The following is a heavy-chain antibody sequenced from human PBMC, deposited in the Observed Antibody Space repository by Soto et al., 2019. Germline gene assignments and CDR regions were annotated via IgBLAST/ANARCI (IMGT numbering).Heavy chain of an antibody. J-gene: IGHJ3*02. CDR1: GYTFTGYY. CDR3: ARGSWGDIVVVPAAPMKDAFDI. Sequence: ASVKVSCKASGYTFTGYYMHWVRQAPGQGLEWMGWINPNSGGTNYAQKFQGWVTMTRDTSISTAYMELGRLRSDDTAVYYCARGSWGDIVVVPAAPMKDAFDIWGQGTMVTVSS. D-gene: IGHD2-2*01. CDR2: INPNSGGT. V-gene: IGHV1-2*04.